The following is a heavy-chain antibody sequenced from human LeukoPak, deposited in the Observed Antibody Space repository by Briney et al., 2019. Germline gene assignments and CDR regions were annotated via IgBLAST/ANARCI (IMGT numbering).Heavy chain of an antibody. CDR3: ARRMLPPRRYYYYYYMDV. CDR2: INHSGST. Sequence: SETLSLTCTVSGGSISSYYWSWIRQPPGKGLEWIGEINHSGSTNYNPSLKSRVTISVDTSKNQFSLKLSSVTAADTAVYYCARRMLPPRRYYYYYYMDVWGKGTTVTISS. D-gene: IGHD3-10*02. J-gene: IGHJ6*03. V-gene: IGHV4-34*01. CDR1: GGSISSYY.